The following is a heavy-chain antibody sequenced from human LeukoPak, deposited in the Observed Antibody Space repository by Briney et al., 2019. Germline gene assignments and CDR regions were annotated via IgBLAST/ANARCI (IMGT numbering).Heavy chain of an antibody. J-gene: IGHJ4*02. D-gene: IGHD1-26*01. Sequence: GGSLRLSCAASGFTFSTYAMSWVRQAPGKGLEWVSVISASGGSISCTDSVKGRFTISRDNSKNTLYLQMNTLRAEDTAVYYCARGGSGSYYYWGQGTLVTVSS. CDR3: ARGGSGSYYY. V-gene: IGHV3-23*01. CDR1: GFTFSTYA. CDR2: ISASGGSI.